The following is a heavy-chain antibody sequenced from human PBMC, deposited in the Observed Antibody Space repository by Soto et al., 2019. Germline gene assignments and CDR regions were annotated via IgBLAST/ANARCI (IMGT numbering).Heavy chain of an antibody. Sequence: ASVKVSCKASGYTFTNFVVSWVRQAPGQGLEWMGWISAYNGNTNYAQNFQGRVTMTTDTSTSTAYMELRSLRSDDTAVYYCARDRGYDSSYYWGQGTLVTVSS. CDR2: ISAYNGNT. D-gene: IGHD3-22*01. CDR1: GYTFTNFV. J-gene: IGHJ4*02. CDR3: ARDRGYDSSYY. V-gene: IGHV1-18*01.